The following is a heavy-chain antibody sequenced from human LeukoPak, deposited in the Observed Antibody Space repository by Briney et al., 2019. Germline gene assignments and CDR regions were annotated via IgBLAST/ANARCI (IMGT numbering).Heavy chain of an antibody. Sequence: ASVKVSCKASGGTFSSYAISWVRQAPGQGLEWMGGIIPIFGTANYAQKFQGRVTITTDESTSTAYMELSSLRSEETAVYYCASPGGYYDSSGYYDFDYWGQGTLVTVSS. J-gene: IGHJ4*02. V-gene: IGHV1-69*05. CDR3: ASPGGYYDSSGYYDFDY. CDR1: GGTFSSYA. CDR2: IIPIFGTA. D-gene: IGHD3-22*01.